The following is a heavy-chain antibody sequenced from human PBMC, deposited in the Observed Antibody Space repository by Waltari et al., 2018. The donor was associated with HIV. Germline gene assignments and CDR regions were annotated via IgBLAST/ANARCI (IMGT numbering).Heavy chain of an antibody. Sequence: QLVESGGALVQPGRSLRLSCVASGFSFGDYAMYWVRQPPGKGLEWVSGISRIGDSGAYAASLKGRFTMSRDNAKRSLCLEMISLKPEDTALYYCTKGRTAAAGFFACDTWGQGTRVIVSS. CDR3: TKGRTAAAGFFACDT. V-gene: IGHV3-9*01. CDR2: ISRIGDSG. J-gene: IGHJ3*02. D-gene: IGHD6-25*01. CDR1: GFSFGDYA.